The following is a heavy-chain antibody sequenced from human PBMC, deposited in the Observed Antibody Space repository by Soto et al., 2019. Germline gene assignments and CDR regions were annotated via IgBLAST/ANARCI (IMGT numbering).Heavy chain of an antibody. J-gene: IGHJ5*02. D-gene: IGHD4-17*01. CDR1: GYSISSGYY. CDR2: IYHSGST. V-gene: IGHV4-38-2*01. CDR3: ARGVATVTTRRANWFDP. Sequence: PSETLSLTCAVSGYSISSGYYWGWIRQPPGKGLEWIGSIYHSGSTYYNPSLKSRVTISVDTSKNQFSLKLSSVTAADTAVYYCARGVATVTTRRANWFDPWGQGTLVTVSS.